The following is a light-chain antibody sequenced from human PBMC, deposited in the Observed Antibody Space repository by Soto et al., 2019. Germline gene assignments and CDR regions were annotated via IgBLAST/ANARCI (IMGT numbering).Light chain of an antibody. CDR1: ISDIGGYNS. J-gene: IGLJ3*02. CDR2: EVN. Sequence: QSALTQPPSASGSPGQSVTISCTGTISDIGGYNSVSWYQQHPGKAPRLMIYEVNKRPSGVPDRFTGSKSGYTASLTVSGLQTEDEACYYCSSSAGFCNYLVFGGGTKLTVL. V-gene: IGLV2-8*01. CDR3: SSSAGFCNYLV.